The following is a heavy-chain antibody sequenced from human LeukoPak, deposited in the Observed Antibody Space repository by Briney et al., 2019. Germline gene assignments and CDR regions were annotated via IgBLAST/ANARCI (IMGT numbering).Heavy chain of an antibody. CDR1: GGTFSSYA. V-gene: IGHV1-69*13. CDR3: ARDRGWLGYCSSTSCYENWFDP. J-gene: IGHJ5*02. D-gene: IGHD2-2*01. CDR2: IIPIFGTA. Sequence: ASVKVSCKASGGTFSSYAISWVRQAPGQGLEWMGGIIPIFGTANYAQKFQGRVTITADESTSTAYMELSSLRSEDTAVYYCARDRGWLGYCSSTSCYENWFDPWGQGTLVTVSS.